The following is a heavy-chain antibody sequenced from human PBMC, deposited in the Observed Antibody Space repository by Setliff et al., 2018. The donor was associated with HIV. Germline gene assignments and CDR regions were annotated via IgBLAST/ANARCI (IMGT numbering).Heavy chain of an antibody. CDR3: ARGSCSGCYLSDY. J-gene: IGHJ4*02. CDR2: IYPDTGGT. V-gene: IGHV1-2*02. D-gene: IGHD6-19*01. CDR1: GYTFIDYY. Sequence: ASVKVSCKTSGYTFIDYYIHWVRQAPGQGLEWMGWIYPDTGGTNYAQKFQGRVTMTRDTSISTAYMELSSLRSDDTAVYYCARGSCSGCYLSDYWGLGTLVTVSS.